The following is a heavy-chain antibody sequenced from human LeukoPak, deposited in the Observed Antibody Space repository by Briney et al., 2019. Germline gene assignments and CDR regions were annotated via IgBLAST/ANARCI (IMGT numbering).Heavy chain of an antibody. V-gene: IGHV1-3*01. J-gene: IGHJ4*02. D-gene: IGHD3-9*01. CDR3: ERKTAYDILTGYLDY. CDR2: INAGNGNT. CDR1: GYTFTSYA. Sequence: APVKVSCKASGYTFTSYAMHWVHQAPGQRLEWMGWINAGNGNTKYSQKFQGRVTITRDTSASTAYMELSSLRSEDTAVYFFERKTAYDILTGYLDYWGQGTLVTVSS.